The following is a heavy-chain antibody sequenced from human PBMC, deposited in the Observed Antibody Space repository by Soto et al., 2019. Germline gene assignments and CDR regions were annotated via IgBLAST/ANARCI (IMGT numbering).Heavy chain of an antibody. J-gene: IGHJ6*02. CDR3: AIFPLYSSGAPDKLGYYYYGMDV. Sequence: GASVKVSCKASGGTFSSYAISWARRAPGQGLEWMGGIIPIFGTANYAQKFQGRVTITADESTSTAYMELSSLRSEDTAVYYCAIFPLYSSGAPDKLGYYYYGMDVWGQGTTVTVSS. V-gene: IGHV1-69*13. CDR2: IIPIFGTA. D-gene: IGHD5-18*01. CDR1: GGTFSSYA.